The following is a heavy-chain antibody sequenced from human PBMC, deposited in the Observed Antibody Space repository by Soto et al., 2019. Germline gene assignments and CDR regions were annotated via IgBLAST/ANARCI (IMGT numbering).Heavy chain of an antibody. CDR2: IYYSGST. V-gene: IGHV4-59*01. Sequence: SETLSLTCTVSGGSISSYYWSWIRQPPGKGLEWIGYIYYSGSTNYNPSLKSRVTISVDTSKNQFSLKLSSVTAADTAVYYCAREGTGDPEHFDYWGQGTLVTVSS. D-gene: IGHD7-27*01. CDR1: GGSISSYY. CDR3: AREGTGDPEHFDY. J-gene: IGHJ4*02.